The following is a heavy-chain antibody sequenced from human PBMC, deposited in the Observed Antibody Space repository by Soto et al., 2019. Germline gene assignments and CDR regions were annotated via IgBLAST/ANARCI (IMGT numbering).Heavy chain of an antibody. D-gene: IGHD2-2*02. CDR2: ISAYNGNT. CDR3: ARCSKGYCSSTSCYSPWFDP. CDR1: GYTFTSYG. V-gene: IGHV1-18*01. Sequence: ASVKVSCKASGYTFTSYGISWVRQAPGQGLEWMGWISAYNGNTNYAQKLQGRVTMTTDTSTSTAYMELRSLISDDTAVYYCARCSKGYCSSTSCYSPWFDPWGQGTRVNVSS. J-gene: IGHJ5*02.